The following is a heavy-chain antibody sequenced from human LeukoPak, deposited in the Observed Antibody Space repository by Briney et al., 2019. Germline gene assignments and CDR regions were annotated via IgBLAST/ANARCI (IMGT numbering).Heavy chain of an antibody. CDR2: IYYSGST. D-gene: IGHD2-2*01. Sequence: PSETLSLTCTVSGGSISSYYWSWIRQPPGKGLEWIGYIYYSGSTNYNPSLKSRVTISVDTSKNQFSLKLSSVTAADTAVYYCARGGRYCSSTSCYFGYSGYRSDFDYWGQGTLVTVSS. CDR3: ARGGRYCSSTSCYFGYSGYRSDFDY. V-gene: IGHV4-59*12. CDR1: GGSISSYY. J-gene: IGHJ4*02.